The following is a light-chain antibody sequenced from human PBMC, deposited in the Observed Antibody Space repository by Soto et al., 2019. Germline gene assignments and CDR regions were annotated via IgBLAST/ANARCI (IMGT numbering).Light chain of an antibody. CDR3: QQYNNWPRT. CDR2: GDS. J-gene: IGKJ1*01. Sequence: EIVLTQSPGILSLSQGESSTLSCRAIQSIRTNLAWYQHKPGQDPRLLIYGDSTGATGVPARFSGSGSGTEFTLTISSLQSEEFATYYCQQYNNWPRTFGQGTKVDI. V-gene: IGKV3-15*01. CDR1: QSIRTN.